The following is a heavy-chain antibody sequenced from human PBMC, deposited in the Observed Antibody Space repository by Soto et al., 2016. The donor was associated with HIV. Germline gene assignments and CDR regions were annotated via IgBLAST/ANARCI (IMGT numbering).Heavy chain of an antibody. J-gene: IGHJ6*02. V-gene: IGHV4-31*03. CDR3: ARDRKAVAGVGYYYEGMDV. CDR2: IYYSGST. CDR1: GGSISSGGYY. Sequence: QVQLQESGPGLVKPSQTLSLTCTVSGGSISSGGYYWSWIRQHPGKGLEWIGYIYYSGSTYYNPSLKSRVTISVDTSKNQFSLKASSVTAADTAVYYCARDRKAVAGVGYYYEGMDVWGQETTVTVSS. D-gene: IGHD6-19*01.